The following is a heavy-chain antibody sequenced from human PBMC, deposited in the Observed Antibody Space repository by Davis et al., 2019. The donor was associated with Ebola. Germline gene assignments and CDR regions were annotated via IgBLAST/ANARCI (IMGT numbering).Heavy chain of an antibody. CDR2: ISYDGSNK. Sequence: GGSLRLSCAASGFTFSSYWMSWVRQAPGKGLEWVAVISYDGSNKYYADSVKGRFTISRDNSKNTLYLQMNSLRAEDTAVYYCARDNWKQLTRVDYWGQGTLVTVSS. V-gene: IGHV3-30-3*01. CDR1: GFTFSSYW. CDR3: ARDNWKQLTRVDY. D-gene: IGHD1-20*01. J-gene: IGHJ4*02.